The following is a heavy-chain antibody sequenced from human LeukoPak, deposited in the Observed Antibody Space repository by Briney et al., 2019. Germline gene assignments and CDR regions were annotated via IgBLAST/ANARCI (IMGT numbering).Heavy chain of an antibody. CDR3: GSYYYDSSGYYEPVGPRDY. V-gene: IGHV4-34*01. CDR1: GGSFSGYY. D-gene: IGHD3-22*01. CDR2: INHSGST. J-gene: IGHJ4*02. Sequence: PSETLSLTCAVYGGSFSGYYWSWIRQPPGKGLEWIGAINHSGSTNYNPSLKSRVTISVDKSKNQFSLKLSSVTAADTAVYYCGSYYYDSSGYYEPVGPRDYWGQGTLVTVSS.